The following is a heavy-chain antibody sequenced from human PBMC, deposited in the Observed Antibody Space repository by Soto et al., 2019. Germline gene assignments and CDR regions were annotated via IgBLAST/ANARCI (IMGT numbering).Heavy chain of an antibody. CDR3: ATLSDYSNYGDYFDY. D-gene: IGHD4-4*01. CDR1: GGSFSGYY. Sequence: SETLSLTCAVYGGSFSGYYWSWIRQPPGKGLEWIGEINHSGSTNYNPSLKSRVTISVDTSKNQFSLKLSSVTAADTAVYYCATLSDYSNYGDYFDYWGQGTLVTVSS. CDR2: INHSGST. J-gene: IGHJ4*02. V-gene: IGHV4-34*01.